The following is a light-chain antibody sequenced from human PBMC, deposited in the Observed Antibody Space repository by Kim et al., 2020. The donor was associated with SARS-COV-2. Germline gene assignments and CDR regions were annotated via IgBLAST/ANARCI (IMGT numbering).Light chain of an antibody. J-gene: IGLJ3*02. Sequence: PGQSVTISCTGTSSDVGGYNYDPWYQQHPGKAPKLMIYDVSKRPSGVPDLFSGSKSGNTASLTISGLQAEDEADYYCCSYAGSYTLFGGGTQLTVL. CDR2: DVS. CDR1: SSDVGGYNY. CDR3: CSYAGSYTL. V-gene: IGLV2-11*01.